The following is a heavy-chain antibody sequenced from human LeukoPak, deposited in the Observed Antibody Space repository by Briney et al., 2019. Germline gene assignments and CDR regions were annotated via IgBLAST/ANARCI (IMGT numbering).Heavy chain of an antibody. CDR1: GFIFNTYTM. Sequence: PGGSLRLSCAASGFIFNTYTMNWVRQTSGKGLEWIGEIYHSGSTTNYNPSLKSRVTMSVDKSKNQFSLKLTSVTAADTAVYYCARVFGGYDGALAYWGQGTLVTVSS. V-gene: IGHV4-4*02. D-gene: IGHD5-12*01. CDR3: ARVFGGYDGALAY. CDR2: IYHSGST. J-gene: IGHJ4*02.